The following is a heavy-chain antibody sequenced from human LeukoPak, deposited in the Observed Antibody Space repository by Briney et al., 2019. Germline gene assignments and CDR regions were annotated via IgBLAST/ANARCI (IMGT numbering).Heavy chain of an antibody. V-gene: IGHV1-18*01. D-gene: IGHD4-17*01. CDR3: AGAPGDYGDYLFDY. J-gene: IGHJ4*02. CDR1: GYTCTSYG. CDR2: ISAYNGNT. Sequence: ASVKLSCTASGYTCTSYGISWVRQAPGPGHEWMGWISAYNGNTNYAQKLQGRVTMTTDTSTSTAYLVLRSLRSDDTAVYYCAGAPGDYGDYLFDYWGQGTLVTVSS.